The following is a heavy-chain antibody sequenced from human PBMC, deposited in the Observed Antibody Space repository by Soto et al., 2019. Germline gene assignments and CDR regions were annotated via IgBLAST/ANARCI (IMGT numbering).Heavy chain of an antibody. J-gene: IGHJ5*02. Sequence: SVKVSCKASAGTFPHYALSWGRQAPGQGLEWMGGIIPVLDTTTYAQKFQGRVSISADESTSTAYIELSSLNSEDTAVYYCACNWGNSLRNWLAPWGQGTLVTVSS. CDR1: AGTFPHYA. D-gene: IGHD7-27*01. CDR3: ACNWGNSLRNWLAP. V-gene: IGHV1-69*13. CDR2: IIPVLDTT.